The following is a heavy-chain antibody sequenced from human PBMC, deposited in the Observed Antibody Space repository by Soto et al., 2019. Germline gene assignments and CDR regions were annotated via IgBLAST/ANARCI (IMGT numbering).Heavy chain of an antibody. Sequence: GPTVVNATPSLTLTCTFSGFSLSTRAGGVGWMRQPPGKALEWLALIYWNDDKRCSPSLKNRLTITKDTSKNHVDVTMTNMEPVDTATYYCAHRHELGSFDIWGQGTKVTVSS. CDR3: AHRHELGSFDI. V-gene: IGHV2-5*01. CDR2: IYWNDDK. J-gene: IGHJ3*02. CDR1: GFSLSTRAGG. D-gene: IGHD1-26*01.